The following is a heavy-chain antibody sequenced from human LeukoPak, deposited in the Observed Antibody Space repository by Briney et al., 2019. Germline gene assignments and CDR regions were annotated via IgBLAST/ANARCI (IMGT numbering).Heavy chain of an antibody. Sequence: ASVTVSCKASGYTFTVYYMHWVRPAPGQGLEWMGWINPNSGGTNYAQKLQGRVTMTRDTSISTAYMELSRLRSDDTAVYYCARSYPLRPDDYWGQGTLVTASS. D-gene: IGHD5/OR15-5a*01. CDR1: GYTFTVYY. V-gene: IGHV1-2*02. J-gene: IGHJ4*02. CDR3: ARSYPLRPDDY. CDR2: INPNSGGT.